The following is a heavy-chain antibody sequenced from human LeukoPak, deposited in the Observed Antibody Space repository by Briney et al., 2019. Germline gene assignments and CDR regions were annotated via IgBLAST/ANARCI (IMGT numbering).Heavy chain of an antibody. CDR3: ARRDGYCSSTSRYADYYYGMDV. CDR1: GYSFTSYW. CDR2: IYPGDSDT. V-gene: IGHV5-51*01. Sequence: GESLKISCKGSGYSFTSYWIGWVRQVPGKGLEWMGIIYPGDSDTTYSPSFQGQVTISADKSISTAYLQWSSLKASDTAMYYCARRDGYCSSTSRYADYYYGMDVWGQGTMVTVSS. J-gene: IGHJ6*02. D-gene: IGHD2-2*01.